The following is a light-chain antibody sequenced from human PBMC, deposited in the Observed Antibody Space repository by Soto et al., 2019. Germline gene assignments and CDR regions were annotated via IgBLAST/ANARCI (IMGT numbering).Light chain of an antibody. CDR2: GAS. CDR1: QSVSSN. Sequence: EIVMTQSPATLSVSPGERATLSCRASQSVSSNLAWYQQKPGQAPRLLIYGASTRATGIPARFSGGGSGTEFTLTISSLQSEDFAVYYCQQYNNWPITFGPGTKVDIK. CDR3: QQYNNWPIT. J-gene: IGKJ3*01. V-gene: IGKV3-15*01.